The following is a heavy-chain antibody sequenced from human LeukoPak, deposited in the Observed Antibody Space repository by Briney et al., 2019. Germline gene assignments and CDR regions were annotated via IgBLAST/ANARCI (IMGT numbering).Heavy chain of an antibody. D-gene: IGHD5-24*01. CDR3: ASLDGYNYD. J-gene: IGHJ4*02. V-gene: IGHV3-48*03. CDR2: ISSSGSTI. Sequence: PGGSLRLSCAAPGFTFSSYEMNWVRQAPGRGLEWVSYISSSGSTIYYADSVKGRFTISRDNAKNSLYLQMNSLRAEDTAVYYCASLDGYNYDWGQGTLVTVSS. CDR1: GFTFSSYE.